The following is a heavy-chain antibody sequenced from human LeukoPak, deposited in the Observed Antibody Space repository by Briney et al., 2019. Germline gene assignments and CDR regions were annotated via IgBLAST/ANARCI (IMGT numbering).Heavy chain of an antibody. CDR3: ARVAHSYVWVSPTRTPPDS. V-gene: IGHV3-23*01. D-gene: IGHD1-14*01. Sequence: AGGSLRPSHALHSFTVVMYSTGSARQAPGKGLEWVSAISGGGGGTTYYADSVKGRFTISRDNSQNTLYLQMDSLRARDTEVSYCARVAHSYVWVSPTRTPPDSCGQGTLVTVSS. CDR1: HSFTVVM. J-gene: IGHJ4*02. CDR2: ISGGGGGTT.